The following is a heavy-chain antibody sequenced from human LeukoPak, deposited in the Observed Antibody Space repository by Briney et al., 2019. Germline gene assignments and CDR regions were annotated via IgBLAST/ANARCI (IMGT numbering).Heavy chain of an antibody. Sequence: GASVKVSCKASGYTFSNYDINWVRQATGQGLEWMGWVNPNSGKTGYVQKFQGRVIMTRDTSISTAYMELNSLTSDDTAVYFCARDRVGVGGNGWENWGQGTLVTVS. CDR2: VNPNSGKT. V-gene: IGHV1-8*01. D-gene: IGHD6-19*01. CDR3: ARDRVGVGGNGWEN. CDR1: GYTFSNYD. J-gene: IGHJ4*02.